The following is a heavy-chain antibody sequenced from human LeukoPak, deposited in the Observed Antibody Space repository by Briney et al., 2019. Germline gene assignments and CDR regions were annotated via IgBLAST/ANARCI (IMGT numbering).Heavy chain of an antibody. CDR3: ARVRIGQQLDKYYYYAMDV. V-gene: IGHV1-2*02. CDR1: GYTFTYYY. CDR2: INPNSGGT. J-gene: IGHJ6*02. Sequence: ASVKVSCKASGYTFTYYYMHWVRQAPGQGLEWMGWINPNSGGTNYAQKFQGRVTMTTDTSISTAYMEVSRLRSDDTAVYYCARVRIGQQLDKYYYYAMDVWGQGTTVTVSS. D-gene: IGHD6-13*01.